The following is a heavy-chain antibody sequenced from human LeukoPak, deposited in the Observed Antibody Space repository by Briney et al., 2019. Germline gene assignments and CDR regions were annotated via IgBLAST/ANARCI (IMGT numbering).Heavy chain of an antibody. D-gene: IGHD4-17*01. CDR2: VRGNVNNT. CDR1: GFFTFSYA. Sequence: GGSLRLSCAASGFFTFSYAMSWVRQAPGKGLEWVAGVRGNVNNTYYADSVKGRFTISRDNSKNTVYLQMNSLRGEDTAVYYCAKVIRLTSVTAGYLHSWGQGTLVTVSS. J-gene: IGHJ4*02. V-gene: IGHV3-23*01. CDR3: AKVIRLTSVTAGYLHS.